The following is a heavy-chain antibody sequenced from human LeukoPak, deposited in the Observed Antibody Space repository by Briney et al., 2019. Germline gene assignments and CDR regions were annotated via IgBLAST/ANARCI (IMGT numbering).Heavy chain of an antibody. CDR3: ARSLWRVAANFFDY. V-gene: IGHV3-11*04. Sequence: PGGSLRLSCTASGFTFRDCYMSWVRQAPGKGLEWISYIRYSGGVVDYADSVRGRCTISRDNTKNSLFLHMTSLRDDDTAVYYCARSLWRVAANFFDYWGQGSLVIVSS. D-gene: IGHD2-15*01. J-gene: IGHJ4*02. CDR2: IRYSGGVV. CDR1: GFTFRDCY.